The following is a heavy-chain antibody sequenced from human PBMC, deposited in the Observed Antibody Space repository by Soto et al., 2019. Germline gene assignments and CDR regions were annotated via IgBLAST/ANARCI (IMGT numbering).Heavy chain of an antibody. CDR1: GFSFSSYG. V-gene: IGHV3-30*18. Sequence: QVQLVESGGGVVQPGRSLRLSCAASGFSFSSYGMHWVRQAPGKGLEWVAVISFDGSNKYYEDSVKGRFTISRDNSKNTLYLQMISLTAEDTAVYHCAKVRPWGQNIHYNYDMDVWGQGTTVTVSS. D-gene: IGHD1-26*01. CDR2: ISFDGSNK. J-gene: IGHJ6*02. CDR3: AKVRPWGQNIHYNYDMDV.